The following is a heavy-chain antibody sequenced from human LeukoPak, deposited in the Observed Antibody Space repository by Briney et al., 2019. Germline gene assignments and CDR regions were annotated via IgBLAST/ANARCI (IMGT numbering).Heavy chain of an antibody. V-gene: IGHV4-59*01. Sequence: ASETLSLTCTVSGGSISSYCWSWIRQPPGKGLEWIGYIYYSGSTNYNPSLKSRVTISVDTSKNQFSLKLSSVTAADTAVYYCARGAVDTAMVHDYWGQGTLVTVSS. J-gene: IGHJ4*02. CDR3: ARGAVDTAMVHDY. CDR1: GGSISSYC. D-gene: IGHD5-18*01. CDR2: IYYSGST.